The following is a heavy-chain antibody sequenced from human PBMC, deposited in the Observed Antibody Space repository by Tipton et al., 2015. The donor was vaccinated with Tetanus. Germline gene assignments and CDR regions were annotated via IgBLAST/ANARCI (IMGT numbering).Heavy chain of an antibody. J-gene: IGHJ4*02. CDR3: VRGRGLGAYSYGFEY. D-gene: IGHD5-18*01. CDR2: VSSSGRT. V-gene: IGHV4-61*08. Sequence: TLSLTCSVTGGSLRGGDYHWSWIRQPPGKGLEWLAYVSSSGRTNSNYDLKSRITTSHDTSKNQFFLRLTSVTSADTAVYYCVRGRGLGAYSYGFEYWGQGALVTVSS. CDR1: GGSLRGGDYH.